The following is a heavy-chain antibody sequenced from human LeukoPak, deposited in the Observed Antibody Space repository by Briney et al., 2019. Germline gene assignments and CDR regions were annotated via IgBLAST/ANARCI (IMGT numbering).Heavy chain of an antibody. CDR1: GYTLTELS. Sequence: ASVKVSCKVSGYTLTELSMHWVRQAPGKRLEWMGGFDPEDGETIYAQKFQGRVTMTEDTSTDTAYMELSSLRSEDTAVYYCATMGIVVPAACFDYWGQGALVTVSS. CDR3: ATMGIVVPAACFDY. CDR2: FDPEDGET. D-gene: IGHD2-2*01. V-gene: IGHV1-24*01. J-gene: IGHJ4*02.